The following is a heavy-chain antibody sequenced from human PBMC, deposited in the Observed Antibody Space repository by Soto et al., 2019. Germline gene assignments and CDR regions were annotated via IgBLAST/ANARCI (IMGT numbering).Heavy chain of an antibody. CDR1: GYTFTGYY. J-gene: IGHJ5*02. CDR3: ARGWLGYCSSTSCPHNWFDP. D-gene: IGHD2-2*01. V-gene: IGHV1-2*04. CDR2: INPNSGGT. Sequence: ASVKVSCKASGYTFTGYYMHWVRQAPGQGIEWMGWINPNSGGTNYAQKFQGWVTMTRDTSISPAYMELSRLRSDDTAVYYCARGWLGYCSSTSCPHNWFDPWGQGTLVTVSS.